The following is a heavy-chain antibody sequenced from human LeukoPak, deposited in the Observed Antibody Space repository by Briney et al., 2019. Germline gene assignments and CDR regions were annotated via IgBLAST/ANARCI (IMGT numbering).Heavy chain of an antibody. V-gene: IGHV3-48*01. Sequence: PGGSLRLSCAASGFTFSSYSMNWVRQAPGKGLEWVSYISSSSSTIYYADSVKGRFTISRDNSKNTLYLQMNSLRAEDTAVYYCARDRGRSELLSYYFDYWGQGTLVTVPS. J-gene: IGHJ4*02. CDR3: ARDRGRSELLSYYFDY. CDR2: ISSSSSTI. D-gene: IGHD3-10*01. CDR1: GFTFSSYS.